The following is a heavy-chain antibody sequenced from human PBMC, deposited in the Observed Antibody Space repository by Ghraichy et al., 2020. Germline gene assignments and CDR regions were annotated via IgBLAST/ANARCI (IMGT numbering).Heavy chain of an antibody. J-gene: IGHJ6*02. Sequence: SETLSLTCTVSGGSISSYYWSWIRQPPGKGLEWIGYIYYSGSTNYNPSLKSRVTISVDTSKNQFSLKLSSVTAADTAVYYCARERLWFGDSDYYYYGMDVWGQGTTVTVSS. CDR3: ARERLWFGDSDYYYYGMDV. CDR1: GGSISSYY. D-gene: IGHD3-10*01. CDR2: IYYSGST. V-gene: IGHV4-59*01.